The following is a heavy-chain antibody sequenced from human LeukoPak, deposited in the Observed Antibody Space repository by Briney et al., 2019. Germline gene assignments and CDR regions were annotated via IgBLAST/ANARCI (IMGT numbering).Heavy chain of an antibody. CDR3: TRDRSSCCYVDY. Sequence: PGGSLRLSCAASGFTFSDYCMNWIRQAPGKGLEWIPYISSGGSTIYYADSVKGRFTISRDNAKNSLYLQMNSLRAEDTAVYYCTRDRSSCCYVDYWGQGTLVTVSS. CDR1: GFTFSDYC. V-gene: IGHV3-11*01. D-gene: IGHD2-21*01. CDR2: ISSGGSTI. J-gene: IGHJ4*02.